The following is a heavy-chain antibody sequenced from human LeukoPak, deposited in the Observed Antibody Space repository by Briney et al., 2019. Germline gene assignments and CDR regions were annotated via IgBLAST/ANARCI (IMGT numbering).Heavy chain of an antibody. J-gene: IGHJ3*02. CDR3: ARGQYYDSSGYPHNAFDI. D-gene: IGHD3-22*01. V-gene: IGHV4-59*12. Sequence: SETLSLTCTVSGGPISSYYWSWIRQTPGKGLEWIGYIYYSGSTNFNPSLKSRVTISVDTSKNQFSLKMSSVTAADTAVYYCARGQYYDSSGYPHNAFDIWGQGTMVTVSS. CDR2: IYYSGST. CDR1: GGPISSYY.